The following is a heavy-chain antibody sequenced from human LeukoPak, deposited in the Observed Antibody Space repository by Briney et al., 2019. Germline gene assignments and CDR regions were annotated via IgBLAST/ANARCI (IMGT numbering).Heavy chain of an antibody. CDR2: ISWNSGRI. D-gene: IGHD3-10*01. CDR3: AKDIVAMLRGVFDY. V-gene: IGHV3-9*01. CDR1: GFTFDDYA. J-gene: IGHJ4*02. Sequence: PGGSLRLSCAASGFTFDDYAIHWVRQAPGKGLEWVSGISWNSGRIGYADSVKGRFTISRDNAKNSLYMQMNSLRVEDTALYYCAKDIVAMLRGVFDYWGQGTLLTVSS.